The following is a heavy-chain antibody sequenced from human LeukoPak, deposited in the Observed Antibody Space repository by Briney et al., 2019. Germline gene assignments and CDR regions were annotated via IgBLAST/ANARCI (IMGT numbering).Heavy chain of an antibody. CDR2: IYPGDSDT. J-gene: IGHJ3*02. CDR1: GYSFISYW. Sequence: GESLKISCKGSGYSFISYWIGWGRPLPGKGLEWMGIIYPGDSDTRYSPSFQGQVTISADKSIDTAYLQWSSLKASDTAIYYCARPMRRGSTDAFDIWGQGTTVTVS. D-gene: IGHD3-22*01. CDR3: ARPMRRGSTDAFDI. V-gene: IGHV5-51*01.